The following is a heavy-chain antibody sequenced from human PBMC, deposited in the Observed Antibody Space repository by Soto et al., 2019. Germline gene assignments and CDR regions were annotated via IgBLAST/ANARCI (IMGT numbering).Heavy chain of an antibody. V-gene: IGHV6-1*01. CDR3: ARNPGVPAAPLYGMDV. J-gene: IGHJ6*02. CDR2: TYYRSKWYN. CDR1: GDSVSSNSAA. D-gene: IGHD2-2*01. Sequence: PWQTLSLTCAISGDSVSSNSAAWNWIRQSPSRGLEWLGRTYYRSKWYNDYAVSVKSRITINPDTSKNQFSLQLNSVTPEDTAVYYCARNPGVPAAPLYGMDVWGQGTTVTVS.